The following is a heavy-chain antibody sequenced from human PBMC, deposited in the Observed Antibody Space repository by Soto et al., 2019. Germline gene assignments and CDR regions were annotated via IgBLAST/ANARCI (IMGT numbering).Heavy chain of an antibody. CDR2: IYYSGST. CDR1: GGSISSSSYY. V-gene: IGHV4-39*01. J-gene: IGHJ4*02. CDR3: ASYLTQGVYDILTGYQPFDY. D-gene: IGHD3-9*01. Sequence: QLQLQESGPGLVKPSETLSLTCTVSGGSISSSSYYWGWIRQPPGKGLEWIGSIYYSGSTYYNPSLKSRVTISVDTSKNQFSLKLSSVTAADTAVYYCASYLTQGVYDILTGYQPFDYWGQGTLVTVSS.